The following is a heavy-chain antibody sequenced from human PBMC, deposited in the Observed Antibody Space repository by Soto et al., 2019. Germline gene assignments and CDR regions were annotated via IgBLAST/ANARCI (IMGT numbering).Heavy chain of an antibody. D-gene: IGHD2-21*02. V-gene: IGHV2-5*02. CDR1: GFSLNTGGLG. Sequence: QITLKESGPTLVKPTQTLTLTCTFSGFSLNTGGLGVGWIRQPPGKALEWLALIYWDDDKRYSPSLKSRLTITKYTSKIQVLLTMTNMDPVDTATYFCAPSRCGGACLLSYSSHYYYGMDVWGKGTTVTVSS. CDR2: IYWDDDK. J-gene: IGHJ6*04. CDR3: APSRCGGACLLSYSSHYYYGMDV.